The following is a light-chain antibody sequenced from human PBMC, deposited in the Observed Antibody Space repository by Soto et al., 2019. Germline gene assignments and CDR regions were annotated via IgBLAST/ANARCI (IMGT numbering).Light chain of an antibody. V-gene: IGKV3-20*01. CDR2: GAS. CDR3: QQYDVTPPNT. Sequence: ESVLTQSPGTLSLSPGERATLSCMASQIVSSTYLAWFQQKPGQAPRLLIYGASTRATGIPDRFSGSGSGTDFTLTISGLEPEDFAFYYCQQYDVTPPNTFGGGTKVDI. J-gene: IGKJ4*01. CDR1: QIVSSTY.